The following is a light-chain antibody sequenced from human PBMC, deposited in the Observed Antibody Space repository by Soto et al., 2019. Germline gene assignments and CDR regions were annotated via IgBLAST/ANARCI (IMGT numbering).Light chain of an antibody. CDR1: QSVGAQ. J-gene: IGKJ4*01. CDR3: QQRNDWGS. V-gene: IGKV3-11*01. CDR2: GAS. Sequence: EVVLTQYPATLSLSPGERATLSCRASQSVGAQFAWYQQKPGQSPRLLIYGASNRASGISARFSGSGSGTDLTPTIASLEPEDSAVYYCQQRNDWGSFGGGTRVEIK.